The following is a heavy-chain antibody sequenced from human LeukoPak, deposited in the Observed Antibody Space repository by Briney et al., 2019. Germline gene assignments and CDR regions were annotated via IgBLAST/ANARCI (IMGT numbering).Heavy chain of an antibody. CDR2: SNPNSGGT. J-gene: IGHJ3*01. V-gene: IGHV1-2*02. CDR3: ARYYYDTSSVFDV. D-gene: IGHD3-22*01. CDR1: GYTFTDYY. Sequence: ASVKVSCKASGYTFTDYYMHWVRQAPGQGLEWVGWSNPNSGGTNYAQKFQGRVTMTRDTSISTAYMELSGLRSDDTAVYYCARYYYDTSSVFDVWGQGTRVTVSS.